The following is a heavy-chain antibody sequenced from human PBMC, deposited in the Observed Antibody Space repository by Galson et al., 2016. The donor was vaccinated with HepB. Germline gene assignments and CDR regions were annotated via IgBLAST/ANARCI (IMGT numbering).Heavy chain of an antibody. CDR1: GFTFSNYW. Sequence: SLRLSCAASGFTFSNYWMHWVRQAPGKGLVWVSRINSDGSSTSYADSVKGRFTISRDSAKNTLYLQMNSLRAEDTAVYYCARDRLVVPAASYHYYGMDVWGQGTTVTVSS. D-gene: IGHD2-2*01. J-gene: IGHJ6*02. CDR3: ARDRLVVPAASYHYYGMDV. CDR2: INSDGSST. V-gene: IGHV3-74*01.